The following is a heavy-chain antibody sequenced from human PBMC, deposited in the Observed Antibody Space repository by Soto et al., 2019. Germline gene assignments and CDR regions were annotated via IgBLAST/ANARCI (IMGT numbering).Heavy chain of an antibody. Sequence: VQLVDSGGGLVQPGGSLRLSCAASGFSVSNKHMSWVRQAPGKGLEWVSTFYSGGSTYYADSVKGRFTISRDSSKNTLSLEMNSLRAEDTAVYYCARADRSAFDIWGQGTMVTVSS. V-gene: IGHV3-66*01. CDR1: GFSVSNKH. J-gene: IGHJ3*02. CDR2: FYSGGST. CDR3: ARADRSAFDI.